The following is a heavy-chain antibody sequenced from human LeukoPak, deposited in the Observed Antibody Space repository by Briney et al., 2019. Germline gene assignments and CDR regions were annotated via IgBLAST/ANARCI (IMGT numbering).Heavy chain of an antibody. V-gene: IGHV3-30-3*01. CDR2: ISYDGSNK. D-gene: IGHD2-2*01. J-gene: IGHJ6*02. CDR3: ARGCSSTSCLYGMDV. CDR1: GFTFSSYA. Sequence: PGRSLRLSCAASGFTFSSYAMHWVRQAPGEGLEWVAVISYDGSNKYYADSVKGRFTISRDNSKNTLYLQMNSLRAEDTAVYYCARGCSSTSCLYGMDVWGQGTTVTVSS.